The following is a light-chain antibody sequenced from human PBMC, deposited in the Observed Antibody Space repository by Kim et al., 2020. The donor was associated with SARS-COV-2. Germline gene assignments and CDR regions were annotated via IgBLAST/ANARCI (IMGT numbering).Light chain of an antibody. CDR2: GAS. CDR1: QDIRKD. J-gene: IGKJ5*01. V-gene: IGKV1-17*01. CDR3: LQHNTYPIT. Sequence: ASVGDRDTITGRACQDIRKDLGWYQQNPGRAPKLLIYGASSLQSGVPSRFSGSGSGTEFTLTISSLQPEDFATYFCLQHNTYPITFGQGTRLEIK.